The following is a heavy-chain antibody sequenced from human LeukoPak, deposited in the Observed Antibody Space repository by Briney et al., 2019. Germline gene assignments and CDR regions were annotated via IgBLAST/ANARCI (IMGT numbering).Heavy chain of an antibody. CDR1: GFTFSSNA. V-gene: IGHV3-23*01. CDR2: LSGGGDST. J-gene: IGHJ4*02. CDR3: ARRSGIAVAGAFDY. Sequence: GGSLRLSCEASGFTFSSNAMSWVRQAPGKGLEWVSALSGGGDSTYYADSVKGRFTISRDNSKNTLYLQMNSLRAEDTAVYYCARRSGIAVAGAFDYWGQGTLVTVSS. D-gene: IGHD6-19*01.